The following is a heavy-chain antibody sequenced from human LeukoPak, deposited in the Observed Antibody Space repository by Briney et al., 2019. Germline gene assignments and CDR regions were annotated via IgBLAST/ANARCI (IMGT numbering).Heavy chain of an antibody. CDR3: AKDDAWLRFGE. Sequence: GGSLRLSCAASGFTVSSNYMSWVRQAPGRGLEWVSVIYSGGSTYYADSVKGRFTISRDNSKNTLYLQMNSLRAEDTAVYYCAKDDAWLRFGEWSQGTLVTVSS. V-gene: IGHV3-53*01. J-gene: IGHJ4*02. CDR2: IYSGGST. D-gene: IGHD3-10*01. CDR1: GFTVSSNY.